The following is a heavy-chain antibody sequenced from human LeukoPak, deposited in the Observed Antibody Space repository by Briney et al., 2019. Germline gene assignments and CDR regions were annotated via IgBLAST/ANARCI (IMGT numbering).Heavy chain of an antibody. D-gene: IGHD5-18*01. CDR2: IYYSGST. V-gene: IGHV4-39*01. CDR1: GGSISSSSYY. Sequence: PSETLSLTCTVSGGSISSSSYYWGWIRQPPGKGLEWIGSIYYSGSTYYNPSLKSRVTISVDTSKNQFSLKLSSVTAAGTAVYYCARLPPMVTAFDIWGQGTMVTVSS. J-gene: IGHJ3*02. CDR3: ARLPPMVTAFDI.